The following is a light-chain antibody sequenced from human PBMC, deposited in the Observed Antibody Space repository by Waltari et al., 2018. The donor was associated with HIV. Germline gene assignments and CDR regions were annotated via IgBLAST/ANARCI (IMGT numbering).Light chain of an antibody. J-gene: IGKJ1*01. Sequence: DAGMTQSPLSLPVTPGEKASISCRSSQSLLYRNGLNFLDWYVQRPGQSPQLLIYMASHRASGVPDRFSGSGSGSDFTLTINKVEADDVGVYYCMQALHTPPRTFGAGTRLEIK. CDR1: QSLLYRNGLNF. V-gene: IGKV2-28*01. CDR3: MQALHTPPRT. CDR2: MAS.